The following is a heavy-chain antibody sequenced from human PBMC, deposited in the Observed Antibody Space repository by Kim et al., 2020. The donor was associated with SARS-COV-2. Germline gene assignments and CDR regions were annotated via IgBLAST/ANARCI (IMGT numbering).Heavy chain of an antibody. CDR3: ASGYYYDSRTFDY. V-gene: IGHV1-2*06. CDR2: INPNSGGT. CDR1: GYTFTGYY. J-gene: IGHJ4*02. Sequence: ASVKVSCKASGYTFTGYYMHWVRQAPGQGLEWMGRINPNSGGTNYAQKFQGRVTMTRDTSISTAYMELSRLRSDDTAVYYCASGYYYDSRTFDYWGQGTLVTVSS. D-gene: IGHD3-22*01.